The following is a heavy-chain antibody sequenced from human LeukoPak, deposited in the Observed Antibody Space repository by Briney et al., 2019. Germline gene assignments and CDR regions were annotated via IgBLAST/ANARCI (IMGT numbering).Heavy chain of an antibody. J-gene: IGHJ4*02. CDR3: ARGGRARLDY. CDR2: INHSGST. CDR1: GGSFSGYY. V-gene: IGHV4-34*01. Sequence: SETLSLTCAVYGGSFSGYYWSWIRQPPGKGLEWIGEINHSGSTNFNPSLKSRVTISVDTSKNQFSLKLSSVTAADTAVYYCARGGRARLDYWGQGTLVTVSS. D-gene: IGHD1-26*01.